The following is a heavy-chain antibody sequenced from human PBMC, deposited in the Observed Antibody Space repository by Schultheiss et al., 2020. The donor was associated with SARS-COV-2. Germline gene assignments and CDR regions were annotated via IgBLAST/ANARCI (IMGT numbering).Heavy chain of an antibody. CDR1: GFTFSSYS. Sequence: GESLKISCAASGFTFSSYSMNWVRQAPGKGLEWVSSISSSSSYIYYADPVKGRFTISRDNSKNTLYLQMNSLRAEDTAVYYCARDYTGFDYWGQGTMVTVSS. D-gene: IGHD4-11*01. J-gene: IGHJ4*03. CDR2: ISSSSSYI. V-gene: IGHV3-21*04. CDR3: ARDYTGFDY.